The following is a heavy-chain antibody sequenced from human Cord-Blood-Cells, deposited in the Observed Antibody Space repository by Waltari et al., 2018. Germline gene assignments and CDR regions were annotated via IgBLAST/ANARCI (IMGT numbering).Heavy chain of an antibody. Sequence: GLVKPSQTLSLTCAVSGDSISSGGYSWSWIRQPPGKGLEWIGYIYHSGSTYYNPSLKSRVTISVDRSKNQSSLKLSSVTAADTAVYYCARADYDYIWGSYRYTPYFDYWGQGTLVTVSS. V-gene: IGHV4-30-2*01. CDR1: GDSISSGGYS. CDR3: ARADYDYIWGSYRYTPYFDY. CDR2: IYHSGST. J-gene: IGHJ4*02. D-gene: IGHD3-16*02.